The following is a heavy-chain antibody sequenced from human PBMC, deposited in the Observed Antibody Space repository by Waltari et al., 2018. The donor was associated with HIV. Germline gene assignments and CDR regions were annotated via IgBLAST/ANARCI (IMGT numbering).Heavy chain of an antibody. J-gene: IGHJ4*02. Sequence: QVHLQESGPGVVKPSETLSLTCSVSGGSISGHYWSWIRQSPGKGLEYIGYIYYRGTTNYNPSLKGRASITLDTSKNQFSLNLRFVTAADTAMYYCARLQFMDPVEWNGESPIDHWGQGTLVTVSS. D-gene: IGHD1-1*01. CDR3: ARLQFMDPVEWNGESPIDH. CDR1: GGSISGHY. V-gene: IGHV4-59*08. CDR2: IYYRGTT.